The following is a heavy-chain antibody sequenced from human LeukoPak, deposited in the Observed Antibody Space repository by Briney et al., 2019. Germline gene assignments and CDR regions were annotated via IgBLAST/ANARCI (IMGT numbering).Heavy chain of an antibody. CDR1: GYTFTGYY. V-gene: IGHV1-2*02. CDR2: INPNSGGT. D-gene: IGHD4-17*01. J-gene: IGHJ5*02. Sequence: GASVKFSCKASGYTFTGYYMHWVRQAPGQGLEWMGWINPNSGGTNYAQKFQGRVTMTRDTSISTAYMELSRLRSDDTAVYYCARGSTVTTFNWFDPWGQGTLVTVSS. CDR3: ARGSTVTTFNWFDP.